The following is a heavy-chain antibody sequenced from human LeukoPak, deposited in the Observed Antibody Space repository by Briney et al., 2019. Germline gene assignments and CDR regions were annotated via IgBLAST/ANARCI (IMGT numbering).Heavy chain of an antibody. CDR3: ARGSRFPRFDY. J-gene: IGHJ4*02. CDR2: INHSGST. D-gene: IGHD3-10*01. Sequence: SETLSLTCPVYGGSFSGYYWSWIRQPPGKGLEWIGEINHSGSTNYNPSLKSRVTISVDTSKNQFSLKLSSVTAADTAVYYCARGSRFPRFDYWGQGTLVTVSS. V-gene: IGHV4-34*01. CDR1: GGSFSGYY.